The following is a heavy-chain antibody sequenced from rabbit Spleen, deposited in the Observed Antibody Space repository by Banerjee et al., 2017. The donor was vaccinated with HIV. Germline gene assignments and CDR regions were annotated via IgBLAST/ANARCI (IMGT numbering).Heavy chain of an antibody. CDR2: IYGGSSDST. V-gene: IGHV1S40*01. J-gene: IGHJ2*01. CDR3: ARGIVYGFDP. CDR1: GFSFSSGYD. D-gene: IGHD3-3*01. Sequence: QSLEESGGDLVKPGASLTLTCTASGFSFSSGYDMCWVRQAPGKGLEWIACIYGGSSDSTYYASWAKGRFTISKTSSTTVTLQMTSLAAADTATYFCARGIVYGFDPWGQGTLVTVS.